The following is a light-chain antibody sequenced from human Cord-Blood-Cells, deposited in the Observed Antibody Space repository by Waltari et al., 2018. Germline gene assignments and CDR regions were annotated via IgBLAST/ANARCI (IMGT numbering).Light chain of an antibody. CDR3: CSYAGSSTFEV. J-gene: IGLJ3*02. CDR2: EGS. Sequence: QSALTQPASVSGSPVLSITISCTGPSSDVVSYNLVPWYQQHPGKAPKLMIYEGSKRPSGVSNRFSGSKSGNTASLTISGLQAEDEADYYCCSYAGSSTFEVFGGGTKLTVL. CDR1: SSDVVSYNL. V-gene: IGLV2-23*03.